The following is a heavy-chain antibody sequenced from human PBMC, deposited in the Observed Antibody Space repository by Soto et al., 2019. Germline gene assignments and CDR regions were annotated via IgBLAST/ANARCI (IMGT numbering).Heavy chain of an antibody. CDR3: ARLSGGYSSSWPAFDDAFDI. V-gene: IGHV4-39*01. Sequence: SETLSLTCTVSGGSISSSSYYWGWIRQPPGKGLEWIGSIYYSGSTYYNPSLKSRVTISVDTSKNQFSLKLSSVTAAETAVYYCARLSGGYSSSWPAFDDAFDIWGQGTMVTVSS. D-gene: IGHD6-13*01. CDR1: GGSISSSSYY. J-gene: IGHJ3*02. CDR2: IYYSGST.